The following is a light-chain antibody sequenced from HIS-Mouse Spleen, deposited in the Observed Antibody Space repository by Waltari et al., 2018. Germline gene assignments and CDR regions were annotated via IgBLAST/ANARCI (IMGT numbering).Light chain of an antibody. Sequence: QSALTQPASVSGSPGQSIPISCTGTSSDVGSYNLVSWYQQQPGKAPKLMIYEGSKRPSGVSNRFSGSKSGNTASLTISGLQAEDEADYYCCSYAGSSTWVFGGGTKLTVL. CDR1: SSDVGSYNL. J-gene: IGLJ3*02. CDR2: EGS. CDR3: CSYAGSSTWV. V-gene: IGLV2-23*01.